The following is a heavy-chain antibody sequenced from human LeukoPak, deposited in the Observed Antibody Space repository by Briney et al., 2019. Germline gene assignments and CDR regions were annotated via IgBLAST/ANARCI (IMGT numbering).Heavy chain of an antibody. CDR2: IYPDDSDA. D-gene: IGHD3-22*01. CDR1: GYRFSAYW. Sequence: GESLKISCKGSGYRFSAYWIAWVRQMPGKGLEWMGIIYPDDSDARYSPSFQGQVTISADKSVSTAYLQWSSLKASDTAMYFCARPNITSYYDSRGYDAFDVWGQGTIVTVSS. J-gene: IGHJ3*01. CDR3: ARPNITSYYDSRGYDAFDV. V-gene: IGHV5-51*01.